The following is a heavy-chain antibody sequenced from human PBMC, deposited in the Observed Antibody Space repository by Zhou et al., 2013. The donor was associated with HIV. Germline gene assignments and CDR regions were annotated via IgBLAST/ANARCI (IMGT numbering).Heavy chain of an antibody. CDR1: GYTFTSYY. CDR2: INPSGGST. CDR3: ARGRAYYYDSSVWFDP. Sequence: QVQLVQSGAEVKKPGASVKVSCKASGYTFTSYYMHWVRQAPGQGLEWMGIINPSGGSTSYAQKFQGRVTMTRDTSTSTVYMELSSLRSEDTAVYYCARGRAYYYDSSVWFDPWGQGTLVTVSS. V-gene: IGHV1-46*01. D-gene: IGHD3-22*01. J-gene: IGHJ5*02.